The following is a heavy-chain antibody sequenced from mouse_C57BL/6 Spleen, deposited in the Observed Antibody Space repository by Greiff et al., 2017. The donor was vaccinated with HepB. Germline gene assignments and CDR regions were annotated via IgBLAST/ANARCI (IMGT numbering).Heavy chain of an antibody. J-gene: IGHJ1*03. CDR3: ARYYYGNYFDV. Sequence: QVQLKESGPELVKPGASVKISCKASGYAFSSSWMNWVKQRPGKGLGWIGRIYPGDGDTNYNGKFKGKATLTADKSSSTAYMQLSSLTSEDSAVYFCARYYYGNYFDVWGTGTTVTVSS. CDR1: GYAFSSSW. D-gene: IGHD1-1*01. V-gene: IGHV1-82*01. CDR2: IYPGDGDT.